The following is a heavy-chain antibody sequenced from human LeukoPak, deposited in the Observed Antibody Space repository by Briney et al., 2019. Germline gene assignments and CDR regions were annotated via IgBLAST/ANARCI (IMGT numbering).Heavy chain of an antibody. CDR3: VSFYETN. CDR1: GNYW. V-gene: IGHV3-74*01. J-gene: IGHJ4*02. CDR2: VNSDGSWT. Sequence: GGSLRLSCAASGNYWMHWVRQAPGKGLVWVSHVNSDGSWTSHADSVKGRFTISKDNAKNTVYLQMNNLRTEDTAVYYCVSFYETNWGRGTLVAVSS. D-gene: IGHD2-2*01.